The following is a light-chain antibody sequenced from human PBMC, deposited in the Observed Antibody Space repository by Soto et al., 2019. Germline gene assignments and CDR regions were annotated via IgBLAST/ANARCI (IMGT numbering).Light chain of an antibody. CDR1: QRVNIN. CDR2: GAS. Sequence: EEAMAHTLVTLSVSPGEGATLSSPASQRVNINLAWYQQKPGQAPRLLIYGASTRATGIPARFSGRGSGTEFTLTISSLQSVDFAVYYCQQYDNWPQTFGQGTKV. J-gene: IGKJ1*01. CDR3: QQYDNWPQT. V-gene: IGKV3-15*01.